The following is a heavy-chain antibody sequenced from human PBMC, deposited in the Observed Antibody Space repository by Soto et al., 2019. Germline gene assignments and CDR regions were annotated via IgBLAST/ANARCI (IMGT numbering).Heavy chain of an antibody. Sequence: GESLKISCKGSGYSFTSYWISWVRQMPGKGLEWMGRIDPSDSYTNYSPSFQGHVTISADKSISTAYLQWSSLKASDTAMYYCARQGLAVAGPYYYYGMDVWGQGTTVTVSS. V-gene: IGHV5-10-1*01. CDR1: GYSFTSYW. CDR2: IDPSDSYT. CDR3: ARQGLAVAGPYYYYGMDV. J-gene: IGHJ6*02. D-gene: IGHD6-19*01.